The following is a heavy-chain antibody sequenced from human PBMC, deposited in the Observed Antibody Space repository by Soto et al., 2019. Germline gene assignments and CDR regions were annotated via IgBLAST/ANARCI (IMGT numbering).Heavy chain of an antibody. CDR2: INPNSGGT. Sequence: GASVQVSCKASGYTFTGYYMPSVRQAPGEGLEWMGWINPNSGGTNYAQKFQGTVTMTRDNSISTAHMELSRLRPDDTAVYYCARDLYYGSGSYGWGQGTLVTVSS. CDR1: GYTFTGYY. V-gene: IGHV1-2*02. D-gene: IGHD3-10*01. CDR3: ARDLYYGSGSYG. J-gene: IGHJ4*02.